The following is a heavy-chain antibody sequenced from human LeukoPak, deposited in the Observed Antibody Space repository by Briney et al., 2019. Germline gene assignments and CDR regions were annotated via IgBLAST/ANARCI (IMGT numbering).Heavy chain of an antibody. CDR2: IYTSGSP. D-gene: IGHD3-9*01. V-gene: IGHV4-4*07. CDR3: AREGYFDWLLRTGAFDI. Sequence: SETLSLTCTVSGGSISSYDWSWIRQPAGKGLEWIGRIYTSGSPNYNPSLKSRVTMSVDTSKNQFSLKLSSVTAADTAVYYCAREGYFDWLLRTGAFDIWGQGTMVTVS. CDR1: GGSISSYD. J-gene: IGHJ3*02.